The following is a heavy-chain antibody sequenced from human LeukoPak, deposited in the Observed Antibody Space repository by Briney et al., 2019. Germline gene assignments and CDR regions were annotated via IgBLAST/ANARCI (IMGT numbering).Heavy chain of an antibody. CDR3: ARDLGGTRDY. J-gene: IGHJ4*02. CDR1: EFTFSGHQ. D-gene: IGHD1-1*01. V-gene: IGHV3-20*04. Sequence: PGGSLRLSCAASEFTFSGHQMSWVRQAPGKGLEWVSGINWNGGSTGYADSVKGRFTISRDNAKNSLYLQMNSLRAEDTALYYCARDLGGTRDYWGQGTLVTVSS. CDR2: INWNGGST.